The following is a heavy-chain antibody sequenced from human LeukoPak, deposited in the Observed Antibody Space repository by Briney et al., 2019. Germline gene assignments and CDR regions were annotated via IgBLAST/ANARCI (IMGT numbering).Heavy chain of an antibody. J-gene: IGHJ4*02. Sequence: QSGGSLRLSCAASGFTFSLYWMSWVRQAPGKGLEWVANIKQDGSEKYYVDSVKGRFTISRENAKNSLDLQMNSLRAEDTAVYYCARWGGWHCSSSSCSFDYWGQGTLVTVSS. CDR2: IKQDGSEK. CDR1: GFTFSLYW. D-gene: IGHD2-2*01. CDR3: ARWGGWHCSSSSCSFDY. V-gene: IGHV3-7*01.